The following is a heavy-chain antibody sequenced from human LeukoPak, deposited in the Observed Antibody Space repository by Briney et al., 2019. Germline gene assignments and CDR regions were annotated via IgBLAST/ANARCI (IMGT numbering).Heavy chain of an antibody. Sequence: ASVTVSCKASGYTFTSYGISWVRQAPGQGLEWMGWISAYNGNTNYAQKLQGRVTMTTDTSTSTAYMELRSLRSDDTAVYHCARDSDYYGSAQSDYWGQGTLVTVSS. J-gene: IGHJ4*02. D-gene: IGHD3-10*01. CDR1: GYTFTSYG. CDR2: ISAYNGNT. CDR3: ARDSDYYGSAQSDY. V-gene: IGHV1-18*01.